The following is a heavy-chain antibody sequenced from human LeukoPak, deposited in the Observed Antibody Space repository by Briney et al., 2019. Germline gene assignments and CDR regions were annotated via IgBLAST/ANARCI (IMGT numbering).Heavy chain of an antibody. CDR2: VSGYSGNT. CDR3: ARDVDSTMVLFDY. Sequence: ASVKVSCKASGYTFSSYGISWVRQAPGQGLEWMGWVSGYSGNTKYAQKVHDRVTMTTGTSTSTAYMELRSLRSDDTAVYYCARDVDSTMVLFDYWGQGTLVTVSA. J-gene: IGHJ4*02. D-gene: IGHD5-18*01. CDR1: GYTFSSYG. V-gene: IGHV1-18*01.